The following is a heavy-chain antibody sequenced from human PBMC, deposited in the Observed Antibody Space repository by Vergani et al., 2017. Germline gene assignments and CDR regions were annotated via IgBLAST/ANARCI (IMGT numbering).Heavy chain of an antibody. V-gene: IGHV3-49*04. Sequence: EVQLVESGGGLEQPGRSLRLSCRASGFTFTDYGLSWVRQASGKGLEWVGFVRNKEDGGTPEHAASVKGRFTISRDDSKAIAYLQMNSLKTEDTAVYYCTTGFPGSSWSTYWGQGTLVTVSS. D-gene: IGHD6-13*01. CDR3: TTGFPGSSWSTY. CDR1: GFTFTDYG. J-gene: IGHJ4*01. CDR2: VRNKEDGGTP.